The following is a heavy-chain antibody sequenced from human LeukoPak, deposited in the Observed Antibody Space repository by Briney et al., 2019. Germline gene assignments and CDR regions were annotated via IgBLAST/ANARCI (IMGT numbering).Heavy chain of an antibody. J-gene: IGHJ6*03. Sequence: PSETLSLTCTVSGGSISSYYWSWIRQPPGKGLEWIAYIYYSGSTNYNPSLKSRVTMSVDTSKNQFSLKLSSVTAADTAVYYCARHARERIAVAGDYYYYHMDVWGRGTTDTVSS. V-gene: IGHV4-59*08. CDR3: ARHARERIAVAGDYYYYHMDV. CDR2: IYYSGST. D-gene: IGHD6-19*01. CDR1: GGSISSYY.